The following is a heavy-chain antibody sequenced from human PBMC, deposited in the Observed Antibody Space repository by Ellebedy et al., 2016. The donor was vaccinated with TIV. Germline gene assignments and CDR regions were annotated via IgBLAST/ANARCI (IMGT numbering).Heavy chain of an antibody. CDR2: IDPNTGSP. V-gene: IGHV7-4-1*02. J-gene: IGHJ3*02. CDR1: GYTFTNFD. Sequence: ASVKVSCKASGYTFTNFDIHWVRQAPGQGLEWMGWIDPNTGSPTYARGFTGRFVFSLDISVSTAYLQISSLKADDTAVYYCMTTVTTDTFDIWGQGTMVTVSS. D-gene: IGHD4-17*01. CDR3: MTTVTTDTFDI.